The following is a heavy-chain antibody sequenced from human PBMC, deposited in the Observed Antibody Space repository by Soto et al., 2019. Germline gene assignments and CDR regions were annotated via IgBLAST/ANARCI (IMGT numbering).Heavy chain of an antibody. CDR3: AKERSVVATTPDFDY. D-gene: IGHD5-12*01. J-gene: IGHJ4*02. CDR2: ALYDGSYK. Sequence: QVQLVESGGGVVQPGRSLRLSCAASGFTFSRFGMHWVRQAPGKGLEWVAVALYDGSYKYYADSVKGRFTISRDNSKNTLYLQMNSLRAEDTAVYCCAKERSVVATTPDFDYWGQGTLVTVSS. CDR1: GFTFSRFG. V-gene: IGHV3-30*18.